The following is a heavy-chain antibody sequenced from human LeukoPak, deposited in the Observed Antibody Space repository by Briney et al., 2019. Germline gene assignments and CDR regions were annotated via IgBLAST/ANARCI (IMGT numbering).Heavy chain of an antibody. V-gene: IGHV3-30*04. CDR2: ISYDGSDK. D-gene: IGHD3-22*01. Sequence: PGGSLRLSCAASGFTFSTYPMHWVRQAPGKGLEWVASISYDGSDKRFPDSVKGRFTISRDNSKNTLYLQMNSLRAEDTAVYYCAKDRERFTMIVVVIDYWGQGTLVTVSS. CDR3: AKDRERFTMIVVVIDY. J-gene: IGHJ4*02. CDR1: GFTFSTYP.